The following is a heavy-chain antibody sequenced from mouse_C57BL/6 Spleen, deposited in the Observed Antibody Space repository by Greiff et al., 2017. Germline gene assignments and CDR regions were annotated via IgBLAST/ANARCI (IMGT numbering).Heavy chain of an antibody. CDR1: GFTFSSYT. V-gene: IGHV5-9*01. CDR3: ASPYYYGSSYWYFDV. J-gene: IGHJ1*03. D-gene: IGHD1-1*01. CDR2: ISGGGGNT. Sequence: EVKVVESGGGLVKPGGSLKLSCAASGFTFSSYTMSWVRQTPEKRLEWVATISGGGGNTYYPDSVKGRFTISRDNAKNTLYLQMSSLRSEDTALYYCASPYYYGSSYWYFDVGGTGTTVTVSS.